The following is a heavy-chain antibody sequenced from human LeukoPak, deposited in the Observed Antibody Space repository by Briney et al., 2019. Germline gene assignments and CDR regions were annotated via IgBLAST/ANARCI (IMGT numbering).Heavy chain of an antibody. J-gene: IGHJ3*02. Sequence: SVKVSCKASGGTFSSYAISWVRQAPGQGLEWMGGIIPIFGTANYAQKFQGRVTITADESTSTAYMELSSLRSEDTAVYYCARKGRADDAFDIWGQGTMVTVSS. V-gene: IGHV1-69*01. CDR3: ARKGRADDAFDI. CDR1: GGTFSSYA. D-gene: IGHD6-13*01. CDR2: IIPIFGTA.